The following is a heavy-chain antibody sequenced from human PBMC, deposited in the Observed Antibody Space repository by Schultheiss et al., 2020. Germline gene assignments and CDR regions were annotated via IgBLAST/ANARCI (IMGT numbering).Heavy chain of an antibody. J-gene: IGHJ4*02. V-gene: IGHV3-48*03. Sequence: WGSLRLSCAASGFTFSSYEMNWVRQAPGKGLEWVSYISSSGSTIYYADSVKGRFTISRDNAKNSLYLQMNSLRAEDTAVYYCARIGLGIAAAGTGSDYWGQGTLVTVSS. D-gene: IGHD6-13*01. CDR2: ISSSGSTI. CDR3: ARIGLGIAAAGTGSDY. CDR1: GFTFSSYE.